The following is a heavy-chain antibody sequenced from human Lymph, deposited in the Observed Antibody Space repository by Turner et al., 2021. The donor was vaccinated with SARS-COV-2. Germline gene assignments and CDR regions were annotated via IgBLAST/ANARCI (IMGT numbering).Heavy chain of an antibody. CDR1: GGTFSSSA. J-gene: IGHJ6*02. Sequence: QVQLVQSGAEVKKPGSSVKVSCKASGGTFSSSAISWVRQAPGQGLEWKGGDIPLLGIANYAQKFQGRGTVTADKATGTAYMGLSSLGSEDTAGYFWGGMAAPGMGGGVHYYYYAMDVWGQGTTVTVSS. CDR3: GGMAAPGMGGGVHYYYYAMDV. V-gene: IGHV1-69*10. D-gene: IGHD6-13*01. CDR2: DIPLLGIA.